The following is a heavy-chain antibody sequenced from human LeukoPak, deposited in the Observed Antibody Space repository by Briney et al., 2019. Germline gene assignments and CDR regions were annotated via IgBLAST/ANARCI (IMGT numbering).Heavy chain of an antibody. V-gene: IGHV1-2*02. J-gene: IGHJ4*02. D-gene: IGHD3-3*01. CDR3: ARDQTYYDLWSGYPSYYFDY. CDR1: GYTFNGYY. Sequence: ASVKVSCKASGYTFNGYYMHWVRQAPGQGLEWMGWINPNSGGTNYAQKFQGRVTMTRDTSISTAYMELSRLRSDDTAVYYCARDQTYYDLWSGYPSYYFDYWGQGTLVTVSS. CDR2: INPNSGGT.